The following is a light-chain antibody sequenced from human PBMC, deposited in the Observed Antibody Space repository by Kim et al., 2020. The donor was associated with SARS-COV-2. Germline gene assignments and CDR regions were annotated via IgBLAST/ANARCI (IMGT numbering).Light chain of an antibody. CDR2: CAS. V-gene: IGKV3-20*01. Sequence: SPGERATRSCRASQSVISSYFAWYQQKPGPAPRLLIYCASSRATGIPDRFSGSASGTDFTFTISRLEPEDFALYYCQQYGSSPQTFGQGTKVDIK. J-gene: IGKJ1*01. CDR1: QSVISSY. CDR3: QQYGSSPQT.